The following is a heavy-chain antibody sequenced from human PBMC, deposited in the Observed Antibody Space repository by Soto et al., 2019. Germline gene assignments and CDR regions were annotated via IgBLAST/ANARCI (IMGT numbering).Heavy chain of an antibody. CDR2: ISGGGRQI. Sequence: EVQLVESGGGSVQPGGSLRLSCAASGFTFSTFSMNWVRQAPGRGLEWISYISGGGRQISYADSVKGRFTISRDNAKNSLYLQRDSLTDEDTAVYYCARDLGWAFDSWGQGTLVTVSS. J-gene: IGHJ4*02. CDR1: GFTFSTFS. V-gene: IGHV3-48*02. CDR3: ARDLGWAFDS. D-gene: IGHD6-19*01.